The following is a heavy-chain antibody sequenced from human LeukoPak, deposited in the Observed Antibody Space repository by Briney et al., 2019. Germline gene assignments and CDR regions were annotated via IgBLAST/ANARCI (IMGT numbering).Heavy chain of an antibody. V-gene: IGHV4-38-2*02. CDR2: IYHSGST. J-gene: IGHJ5*02. Sequence: PSETLSLTCTVSGYSISSGYYWGWIRQPPGKGLEWIGSIYHSGSTFYNPSLKRLVTISVDTSKNQFSLKLSSVTAADTAMFYCARGLGPGNWFDPWGQGTLVTVSS. CDR3: ARGLGPGNWFDP. CDR1: GYSISSGYY. D-gene: IGHD3-10*01.